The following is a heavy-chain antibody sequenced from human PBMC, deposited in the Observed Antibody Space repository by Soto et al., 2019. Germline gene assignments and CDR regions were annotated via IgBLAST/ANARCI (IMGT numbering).Heavy chain of an antibody. V-gene: IGHV4-4*07. J-gene: IGHJ5*02. CDR1: GGDINSYY. CDR2: IYSSGST. CDR3: ARGQRFSDWFDP. D-gene: IGHD3-3*01. Sequence: ATLALTGTVAGGDINSYYWTWIRQPAGKGLEWIGRIYSSGSTKYNPSLQSRVTMSLDTSKNQFSLRLTSVTAADTAVYYCARGQRFSDWFDPWGQGTLVTVSS.